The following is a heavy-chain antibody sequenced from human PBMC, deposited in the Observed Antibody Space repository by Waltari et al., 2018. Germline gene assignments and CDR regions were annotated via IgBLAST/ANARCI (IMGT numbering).Heavy chain of an antibody. Sequence: QVQLQESGPGLVKPSETLSLTCTVSGGSISSDYWSWIRQHPGKGLEWIGYIYHDGSTNYNPSLRSRVTMSVDTSKNQLSLKLSSVTAADTAVYYCARLGSGYDFYWLDPWGQGTLVIVSS. CDR2: IYHDGST. D-gene: IGHD5-12*01. V-gene: IGHV4-59*08. J-gene: IGHJ5*02. CDR3: ARLGSGYDFYWLDP. CDR1: GGSISSDY.